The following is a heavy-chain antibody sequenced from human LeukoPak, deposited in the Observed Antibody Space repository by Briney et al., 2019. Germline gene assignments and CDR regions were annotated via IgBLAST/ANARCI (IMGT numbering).Heavy chain of an antibody. V-gene: IGHV3-23*01. CDR1: GFTFSSYA. CDR2: ISGGGGSS. CDR3: AKQTGSSTWYSPIDY. J-gene: IGHJ4*02. Sequence: PGGSLRLSCAASGFTFSSYAMSWVRQAPGKGLEWVSAISGGGGSSYYPDSVKGRFTISRDNSKSTLYLQMNSLRAEDTAVYYCAKQTGSSTWYSPIDYWGQGTLVTVSS. D-gene: IGHD6-13*01.